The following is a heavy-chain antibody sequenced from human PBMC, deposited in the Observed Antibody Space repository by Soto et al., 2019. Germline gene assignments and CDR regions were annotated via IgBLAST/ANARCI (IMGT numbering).Heavy chain of an antibody. J-gene: IGHJ4*02. CDR1: GFTFSNYA. V-gene: IGHV3-23*01. D-gene: IGHD5-18*01. Sequence: EVQLLESGGGLVRPGGSLRLSCAASGFTFSNYAMSWVRQAPGKGLEWVSGISGSGDTTYYADSVKGRFTISRDNSKDTLYLQMTSLSDDDTALYYCAKGRGAYLYNYGGGPDNWGQGTLLTVSS. CDR2: ISGSGDTT. CDR3: AKGRGAYLYNYGGGPDN.